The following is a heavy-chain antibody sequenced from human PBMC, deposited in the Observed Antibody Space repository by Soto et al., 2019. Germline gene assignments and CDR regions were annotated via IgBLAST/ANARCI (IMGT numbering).Heavy chain of an antibody. V-gene: IGHV1-2*04. CDR2: INPNSGGT. CDR3: ARGGPLNHPRHYYYYYMDV. CDR1: GYTFTGYY. Sequence: GASVKVSCKASGYTFTGYYMQWVRQAPGQGLEWMGWINPNSGGTNYAQKFQGWVTMTRDTSISTAYMELSRLRSDDTAVYYCARGGPLNHPRHYYYYYMDVWGKGTTVTVSS. J-gene: IGHJ6*03. D-gene: IGHD3-9*01.